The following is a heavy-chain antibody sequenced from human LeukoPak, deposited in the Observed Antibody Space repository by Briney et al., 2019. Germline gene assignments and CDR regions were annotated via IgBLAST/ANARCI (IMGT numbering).Heavy chain of an antibody. Sequence: ASVKVSRKASGYTFTRYYMHWVRQAPGQGLEWMGWINPNSGGTNYAQKFQGRVTMTRDTSISTAYMELSRLRSDATAVYYCARDPDYGVAFDYWGQGTLVTVSS. J-gene: IGHJ4*02. D-gene: IGHD4-17*01. CDR3: ARDPDYGVAFDY. V-gene: IGHV1-2*02. CDR1: GYTFTRYY. CDR2: INPNSGGT.